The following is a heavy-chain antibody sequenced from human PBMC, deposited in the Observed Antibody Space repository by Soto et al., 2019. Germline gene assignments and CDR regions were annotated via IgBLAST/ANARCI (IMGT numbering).Heavy chain of an antibody. CDR1: GGSISSNY. J-gene: IGHJ6*03. CDR2: IYYSGST. V-gene: IGHV4-59*01. Sequence: PEPLSLTCTASGGSISSNYWTWIRQPPGKGLEWIGYIYYSGSTNYNPSLKSRVTISVDTSKNQFSLKLSSVTAADTAVYYCARDGYGSVGVDMDVWGKGTTVTVSS. D-gene: IGHD3-10*01. CDR3: ARDGYGSVGVDMDV.